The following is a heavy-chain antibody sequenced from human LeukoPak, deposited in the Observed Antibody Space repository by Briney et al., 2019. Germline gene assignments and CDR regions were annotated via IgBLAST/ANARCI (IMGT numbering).Heavy chain of an antibody. CDR1: GFTVSSNY. V-gene: IGHV3-23*01. CDR2: TSGSGGNT. D-gene: IGHD4-17*01. CDR3: ARRGESTNYGDYRFDS. Sequence: PGGSLRLSCAASGFTVSSNYMSWVRQAPGKGLEWVSATSGSGGNTYYADSVKGRFTISRDNSKNTLYLQMNSLRAEDTAVYYCARRGESTNYGDYRFDSWGQGTLVTVSS. J-gene: IGHJ4*02.